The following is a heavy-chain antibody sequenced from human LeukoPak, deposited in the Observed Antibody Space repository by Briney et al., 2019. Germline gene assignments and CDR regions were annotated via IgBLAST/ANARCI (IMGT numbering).Heavy chain of an antibody. J-gene: IGHJ4*02. V-gene: IGHV3-23*01. CDR2: IGGSGGST. CDR1: GFTFSSSA. Sequence: PGGSLRLSCVASGFTFSSSAMNWVRQAPGEGLQWVSAIGGSGGSTYYADSVKGRFTISRDNSKSTLYLQMNSLRAEDTAVYYCAKSTTVTTRGVTDYWGQGTLVTVSS. CDR3: AKSTTVTTRGVTDY. D-gene: IGHD4-17*01.